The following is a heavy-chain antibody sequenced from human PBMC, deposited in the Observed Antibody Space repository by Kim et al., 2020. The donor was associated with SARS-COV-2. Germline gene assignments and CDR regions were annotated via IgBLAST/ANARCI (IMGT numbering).Heavy chain of an antibody. CDR3: ARDGDGSYSGY. CDR2: IVVGRGNT. V-gene: IGHV1-58*01. D-gene: IGHD1-26*01. CDR1: GFTFSTSA. Sequence: SVKVSCKASGFTFSTSAVQWVRQARGERLEWIGWIVVGRGNTKTALDFQERVTITRDMSTSTAYMELSSLRSEDTAVYYCARDGDGSYSGYWGQGTLVT. J-gene: IGHJ4*02.